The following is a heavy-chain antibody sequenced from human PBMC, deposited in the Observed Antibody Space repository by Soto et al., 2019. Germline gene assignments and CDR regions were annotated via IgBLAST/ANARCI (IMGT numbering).Heavy chain of an antibody. CDR1: GYTFTSYA. Sequence: ASVKVSCKASGYTFTSYAMHWVRQAPGQRLEWMGWINAGNGNTKYSQKFQGRVTITRDTSASTAYMELSSLRSEDTAVYYCTRGRGGLDRDSSDYWGQGTLVTVSS. V-gene: IGHV1-3*01. D-gene: IGHD3-10*01. J-gene: IGHJ4*02. CDR2: INAGNGNT. CDR3: TRGRGGLDRDSSDY.